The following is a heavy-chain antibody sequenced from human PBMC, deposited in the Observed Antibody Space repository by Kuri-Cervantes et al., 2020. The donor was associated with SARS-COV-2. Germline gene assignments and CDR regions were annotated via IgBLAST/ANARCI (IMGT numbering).Heavy chain of an antibody. V-gene: IGHV3-23*01. CDR2: ISGSGTGA. Sequence: GESLKISCAASGFTFNSYEMNWVRQAPGKGLEWVSVISGSGTGAYYADSVKGRFTISRDNSKNTLYLQMNSLRAEDTAVYYCAKDGDPDYWGQGTLVTVSS. CDR3: AKDGDPDY. D-gene: IGHD2-21*01. CDR1: GFTFNSYE. J-gene: IGHJ4*02.